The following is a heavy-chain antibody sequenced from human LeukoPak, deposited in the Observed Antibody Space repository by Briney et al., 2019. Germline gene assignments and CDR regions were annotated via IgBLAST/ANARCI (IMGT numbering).Heavy chain of an antibody. CDR1: GFTFSSYG. CDR2: ISYDGSNK. CDR3: AKDDCGGDCKPTRAYDYGMDV. V-gene: IGHV3-30*18. J-gene: IGHJ6*02. Sequence: PGGSLRLSCAASGFTFSSYGMLWVRQAPGKGLEWVAVISYDGSNKYCADSVKGRFTISRDKSKNTLYLQMNSLRAEDTAVYYCAKDDCGGDCKPTRAYDYGMDVWGQGTTVTVSS. D-gene: IGHD2-21*02.